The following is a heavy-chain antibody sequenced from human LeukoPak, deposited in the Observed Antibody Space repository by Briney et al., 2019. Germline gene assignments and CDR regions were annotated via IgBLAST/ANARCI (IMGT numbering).Heavy chain of an antibody. Sequence: PGGSLRLSCAASGFTFSSYAMHWVRQAPGKGLEYVSTISSNGGSTYYAISVKGRFTISRDNSKNTLYLQMGSLRAEDMAVYYCARDRSYGAAEFDPWGQGTLVTVSS. CDR1: GFTFSSYA. V-gene: IGHV3-64*01. J-gene: IGHJ5*02. D-gene: IGHD1-26*01. CDR2: ISSNGGST. CDR3: ARDRSYGAAEFDP.